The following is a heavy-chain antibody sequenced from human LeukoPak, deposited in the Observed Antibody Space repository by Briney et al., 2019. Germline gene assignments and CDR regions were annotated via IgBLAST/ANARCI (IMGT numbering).Heavy chain of an antibody. D-gene: IGHD5-24*01. CDR3: ARDTNRDGYNLGY. CDR2: ISSSSRYI. Sequence: GGSLRLSCAASGFTFSSYSMNWVRQAPGKGLEWVSSISSSSRYIYYADSVKGRFTISRDNAKNSLYLQMNSLRAEDTAVYYCARDTNRDGYNLGYWGQGTLVTVSS. CDR1: GFTFSSYS. V-gene: IGHV3-21*01. J-gene: IGHJ4*02.